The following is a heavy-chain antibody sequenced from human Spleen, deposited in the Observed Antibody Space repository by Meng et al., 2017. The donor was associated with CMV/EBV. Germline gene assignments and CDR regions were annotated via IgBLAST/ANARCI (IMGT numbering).Heavy chain of an antibody. J-gene: IGHJ4*02. CDR3: ARELQTARGYYFDY. D-gene: IGHD2-21*02. CDR2: ISAYNGNT. V-gene: IGHV1-18*01. Sequence: ASGYTFTSYGISWVRQAPGQGLEWMGWISAYNGNTNYAQKLQGRVTMTTDTSTSTAYMELRSLRSDDTAVYYCARELQTARGYYFDYWGQGTLVTVSS. CDR1: GYTFTSYG.